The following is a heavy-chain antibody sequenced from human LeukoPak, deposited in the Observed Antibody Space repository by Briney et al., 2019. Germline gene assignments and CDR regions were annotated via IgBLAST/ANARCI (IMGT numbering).Heavy chain of an antibody. J-gene: IGHJ4*02. Sequence: PGGSLRLSCAASGFTFSSYSMNWVRQAPGKGLEWVSSISSSSSYIYYADSVKGRFTISRDNAKNSLYLQMNSLRAEDTAVYYCAREIYSYGSNPGDGNYWGQGTLVTVSS. CDR1: GFTFSSYS. CDR2: ISSSSSYI. D-gene: IGHD5-18*01. CDR3: AREIYSYGSNPGDGNY. V-gene: IGHV3-21*01.